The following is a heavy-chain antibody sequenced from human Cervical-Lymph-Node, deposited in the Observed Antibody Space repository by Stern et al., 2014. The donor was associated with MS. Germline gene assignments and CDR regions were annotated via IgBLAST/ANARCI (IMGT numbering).Heavy chain of an antibody. D-gene: IGHD2/OR15-2a*01. J-gene: IGHJ3*02. Sequence: QAQLQESGPGLVKPSQTLSLTWTVSCGSLISGGNYWNWIRQHPGKGLEWIGYIYHSGNTDYNPSLKSRTSISIDTSKHQFSLKLNSMTDADTAVYYCARGNRAFYFGDAFDMWGHGTMVTVSS. V-gene: IGHV4-31*02. CDR3: ARGNRAFYFGDAFDM. CDR2: IYHSGNT. CDR1: CGSLISGGNY.